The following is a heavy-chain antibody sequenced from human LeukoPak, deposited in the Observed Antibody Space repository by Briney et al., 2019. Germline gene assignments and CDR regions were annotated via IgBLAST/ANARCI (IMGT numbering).Heavy chain of an antibody. Sequence: GGSLRLSCAASGFTFSSYAMSWVRQAPGKGLEWVSAISGSGGSTYYADSVKGRFTISRDNSKNTLYLQMNSLRAEDTAVYYCAKGEYYGSGSYYIYWGQGTLVTVSS. D-gene: IGHD3-10*01. CDR2: ISGSGGST. CDR3: AKGEYYGSGSYYIY. V-gene: IGHV3-23*01. J-gene: IGHJ4*02. CDR1: GFTFSSYA.